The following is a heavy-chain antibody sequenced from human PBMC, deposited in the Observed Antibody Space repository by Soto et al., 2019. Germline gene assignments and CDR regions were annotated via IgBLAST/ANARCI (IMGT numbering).Heavy chain of an antibody. CDR1: GYTFTGYY. J-gene: IGHJ3*02. CDR3: ARGGRDFWSGYYKGAGAFDI. Sequence: ASVKVSCKASGYTFTGYYMHWVRQAPGQGLEWMGWIDPNSGGTNYAQKFQGRVTMTRDTSISTAYMELSRLRSDDTAVYYCARGGRDFWSGYYKGAGAFDIWGQGTMVTVSS. CDR2: IDPNSGGT. V-gene: IGHV1-2*02. D-gene: IGHD3-3*01.